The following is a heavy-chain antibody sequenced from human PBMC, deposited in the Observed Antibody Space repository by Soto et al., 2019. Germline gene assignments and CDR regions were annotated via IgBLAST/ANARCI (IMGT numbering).Heavy chain of an antibody. V-gene: IGHV3-74*01. Sequence: EVQLVESGGGLVQPGGSLRLSCAASGFTFSNYWMHWVRQAPGKGLVWVSRINSDGSSASYADSVKGRFTISRDNAKNTLYLQMNSLRAEDTAVYYCARDTLELLYYFDYWCQGTLFTVSS. CDR1: GFTFSNYW. CDR3: ARDTLELLYYFDY. D-gene: IGHD1-7*01. J-gene: IGHJ4*02. CDR2: INSDGSSA.